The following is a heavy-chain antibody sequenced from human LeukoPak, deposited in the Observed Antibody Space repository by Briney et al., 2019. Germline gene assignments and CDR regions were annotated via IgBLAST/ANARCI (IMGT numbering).Heavy chain of an antibody. CDR2: IYYSGRT. J-gene: IGHJ4*02. D-gene: IGHD3-22*01. CDR3: VRESDYDSSGYYQDY. V-gene: IGHV4-59*01. Sequence: PSETLSLTCTVSGGSISTYYWSWIRQPPGKGLEWIGYIYYSGRTNYNPSLKSRVTISVDTSKNQFSLKLSSVTAADTAVYYCVRESDYDSSGYYQDYWGQGTLVTVSS. CDR1: GGSISTYY.